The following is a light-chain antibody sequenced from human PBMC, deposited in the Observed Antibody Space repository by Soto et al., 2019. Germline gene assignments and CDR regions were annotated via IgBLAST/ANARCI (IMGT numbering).Light chain of an antibody. V-gene: IGLV2-14*01. CDR1: SSDVGGYNY. Sequence: QSALTQPASVSGSPGQSITISCTRTSSDVGGYNYVSWYQQHPGKVPKLMIYEVNNRPSGVSNRFSGSKSGNTASLTISGLQAEDEADYYCSSFTSTSTQVLGGGTKLTVL. J-gene: IGLJ3*02. CDR2: EVN. CDR3: SSFTSTSTQV.